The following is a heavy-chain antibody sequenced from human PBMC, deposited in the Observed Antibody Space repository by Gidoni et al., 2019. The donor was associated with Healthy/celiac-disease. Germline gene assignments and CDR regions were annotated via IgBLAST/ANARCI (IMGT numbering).Heavy chain of an antibody. D-gene: IGHD2-21*02. Sequence: VQLQQSGPGLVQPSQTLSLTCTVSGGSISSADYYCSWIRQPPGKGREWIGYIYYSGSTYYNPALKSRVTRSVDTSKNQFSLKLSSVTAADTAVYYCARVLRVVTAKGDWFDPWGQGTLVTVSS. CDR1: GGSISSADYY. CDR3: ARVLRVVTAKGDWFDP. CDR2: IYYSGST. V-gene: IGHV4-30-4*01. J-gene: IGHJ5*02.